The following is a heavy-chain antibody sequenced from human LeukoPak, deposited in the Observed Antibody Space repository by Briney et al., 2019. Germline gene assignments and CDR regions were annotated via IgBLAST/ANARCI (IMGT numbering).Heavy chain of an antibody. V-gene: IGHV3-74*01. CDR1: GFTFSSYW. D-gene: IGHD6-19*01. CDR2: INSDGSST. CDR3: ARGLEGEQWLAPYFDY. J-gene: IGHJ4*02. Sequence: GGSLRLSCAASGFTFSSYWMHWVRQAPGKGLVWVSRINSDGSSTSYADSVKGRFTISRDNAKNTLYLQMNSLRAEDTAVYYCARGLEGEQWLAPYFDYWGQGTLVTVSS.